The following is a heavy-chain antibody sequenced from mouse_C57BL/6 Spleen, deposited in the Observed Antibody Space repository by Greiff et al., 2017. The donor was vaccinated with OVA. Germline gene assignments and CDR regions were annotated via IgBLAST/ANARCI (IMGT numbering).Heavy chain of an antibody. CDR2: IYPGDGDT. CDR1: GYAFSSSW. V-gene: IGHV1-82*01. D-gene: IGHD1-1*01. Sequence: QVQLQQSGPELVKPGASVKISCKASGYAFSSSWMNWVKQRPGKGLEWIGRIYPGDGDTNYNGKFKGKATLTADKSSSTAYMQLSSLTSEDSAVYFCARWPLTTVGAYWGQGTLVTVSA. J-gene: IGHJ3*01. CDR3: ARWPLTTVGAY.